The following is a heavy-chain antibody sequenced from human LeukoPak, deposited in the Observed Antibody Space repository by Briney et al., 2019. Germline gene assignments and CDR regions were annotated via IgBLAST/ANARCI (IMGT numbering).Heavy chain of an antibody. CDR3: AREPVVVAVIESGAFDI. V-gene: IGHV4-59*01. CDR1: VGSISSYY. CDR2: IYYRGST. J-gene: IGHJ3*02. Sequence: SEALSLTCTLSVGSISSYYWSCIRQPPGEGLEWMCYIYYRGSTNYNPSLKSRFTISVDTSKNHFSLKLSSVTAADTAVYYCAREPVVVAVIESGAFDIWGQGTMVTVSS. D-gene: IGHD2-15*01.